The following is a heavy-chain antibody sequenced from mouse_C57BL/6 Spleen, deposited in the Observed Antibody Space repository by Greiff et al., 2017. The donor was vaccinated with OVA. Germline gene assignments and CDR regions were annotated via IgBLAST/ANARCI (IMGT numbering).Heavy chain of an antibody. V-gene: IGHV5-17*01. Sequence: EVQLVESGGGLVKPGGSLKLSCAASGFTFSDYGMHWVRQAPEQGLEWVAYISRGSGTIYYADTVKGRVTITRDNAKNTLFLQMTSLRSEDTAMYYCARSDYYGSSYGYFDVWGTGTTVTVSS. D-gene: IGHD1-1*01. CDR3: ARSDYYGSSYGYFDV. CDR2: ISRGSGTI. CDR1: GFTFSDYG. J-gene: IGHJ1*03.